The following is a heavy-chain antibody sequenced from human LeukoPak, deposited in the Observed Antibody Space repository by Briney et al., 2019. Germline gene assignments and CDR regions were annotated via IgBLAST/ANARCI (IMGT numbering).Heavy chain of an antibody. V-gene: IGHV4-4*02. Sequence: PSETLSLTCAVSGGSISNSNWWSWVRQPPGKGLEWIGVIYHSGSTNYNPPLKSRVTMSVDKSKNQFSLKLSSVTAADTAVYYCARVGWSWYHIDFWGQGTLVTVSS. CDR3: ARVGWSWYHIDF. D-gene: IGHD6-13*01. CDR1: GGSISNSNW. CDR2: IYHSGST. J-gene: IGHJ4*02.